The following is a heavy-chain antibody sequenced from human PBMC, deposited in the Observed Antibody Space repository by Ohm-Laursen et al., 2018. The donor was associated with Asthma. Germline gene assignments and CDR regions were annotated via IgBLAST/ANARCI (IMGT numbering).Heavy chain of an antibody. CDR3: ARGGSGIAAAGKLNYYYYGMDV. CDR1: GGTFSSYA. J-gene: IGHJ6*02. V-gene: IGHV1-69*01. D-gene: IGHD6-13*01. Sequence: SSVKVSCKASGGTFSSYAISWVRQAPGQGLEWMGGIIPIFGTANYAQKFQGRVTITADESTSTAYMELSSLRSEDTAVYYCARGGSGIAAAGKLNYYYYGMDVWGQGTTVTVSS. CDR2: IIPIFGTA.